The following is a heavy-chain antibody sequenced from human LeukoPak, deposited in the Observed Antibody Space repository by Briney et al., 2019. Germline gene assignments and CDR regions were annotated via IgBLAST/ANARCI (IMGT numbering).Heavy chain of an antibody. V-gene: IGHV2-5*01. CDR2: VYWNDDK. CDR3: THIKDYGDLLNWFDP. D-gene: IGHD4-17*01. CDR1: GFSLSTTGVG. Sequence: NQSGPTLVKPTQTLTLTDNFSGFSLSTTGVGVGWIRQPPGKALEWLALVYWNDDKRYTPSLKTRLTITKDTSKNQVVLTMTNMDPVDAGTYYYTHIKDYGDLLNWFDPWGQGTLVSVSS. J-gene: IGHJ5*02.